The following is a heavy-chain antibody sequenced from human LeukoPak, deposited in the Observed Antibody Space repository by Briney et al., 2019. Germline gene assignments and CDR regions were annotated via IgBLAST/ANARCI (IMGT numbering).Heavy chain of an antibody. CDR2: LDPEDGET. D-gene: IGHD4-17*01. CDR1: GYTLTELS. CDR3: ATDSVTTGGRWFHP. Sequence: ASVPVSCLGSGYTLTELSMHWVGPAPGKGGEGVGGLDPEDGETSYAQKFQGRVTMTEHTSTETAYMELSSLRSEDTAVYYCATDSVTTGGRWFHPWGEKTLVTVSS. J-gene: IGHJ5*02. V-gene: IGHV1-24*01.